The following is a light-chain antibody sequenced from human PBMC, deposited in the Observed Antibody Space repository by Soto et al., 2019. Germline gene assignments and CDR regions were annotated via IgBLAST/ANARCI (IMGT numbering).Light chain of an antibody. J-gene: IGKJ5*01. V-gene: IGKV3-20*01. CDR1: QSVSSRF. CDR3: QQYGSSPYT. CDR2: GAS. Sequence: EIVLTQSPGTLSLSPGERATLSCRASQSVSSRFLAWYQQKPGQSPRLLMYGASNRATGILDRFCGTGSGSDFTLPISALEPEDFAVYYWQQYGSSPYTFGLGTRLEIK.